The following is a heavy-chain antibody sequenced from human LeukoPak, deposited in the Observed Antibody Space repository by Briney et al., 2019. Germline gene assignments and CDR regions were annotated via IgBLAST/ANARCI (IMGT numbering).Heavy chain of an antibody. D-gene: IGHD1-1*01. Sequence: ASVKVSCKASGYTFTSYGISWVRQAPGQGLEWMGWISAYNGNTNYAQKFQGRVTMTRDTSISTAYMELSRLRSDDTAVYYCARPQVERSTKDAFDIWGQGTMVTVSS. V-gene: IGHV1-18*01. CDR2: ISAYNGNT. J-gene: IGHJ3*02. CDR1: GYTFTSYG. CDR3: ARPQVERSTKDAFDI.